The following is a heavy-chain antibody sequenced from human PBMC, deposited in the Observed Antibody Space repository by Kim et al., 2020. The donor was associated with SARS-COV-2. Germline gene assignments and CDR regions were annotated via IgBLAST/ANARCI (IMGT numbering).Heavy chain of an antibody. J-gene: IGHJ6*02. CDR2: ISGSGGST. Sequence: GGSLRLSCAASGFTFSSYAMSWVRQAPGKGLEWVSAISGSGGSTYYADSVKGRFTISRDNSKNTLYLQMNSLRAEDTAVYYCANSPRYSSSWYYYGMDVWGQGTTVTVSS. D-gene: IGHD6-13*01. CDR3: ANSPRYSSSWYYYGMDV. V-gene: IGHV3-23*01. CDR1: GFTFSSYA.